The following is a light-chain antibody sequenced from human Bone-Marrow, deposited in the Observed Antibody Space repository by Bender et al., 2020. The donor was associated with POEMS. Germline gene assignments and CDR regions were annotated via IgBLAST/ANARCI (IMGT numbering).Light chain of an antibody. CDR2: GNI. CDR3: QSFDTSLSGWV. CDR1: SSNIGAGHD. V-gene: IGLV1-40*01. Sequence: QSVLTQPPSVSGTPGQRVTISCTGSSSNIGAGHDVHWYQQLPGTAPKLLIYGNINRPSGVPDRFSGSKSGTSVSLAITGLQAEDEADYYCQSFDTSLSGWVFGAGTKLTV. J-gene: IGLJ3*02.